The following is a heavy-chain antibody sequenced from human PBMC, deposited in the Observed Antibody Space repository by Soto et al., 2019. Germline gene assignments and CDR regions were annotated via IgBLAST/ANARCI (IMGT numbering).Heavy chain of an antibody. CDR1: GFTFSSYA. CDR3: AKRRGAGGHFDY. V-gene: IGHV3-23*01. D-gene: IGHD2-15*01. J-gene: IGHJ4*02. Sequence: LRLSCATSGFTFSSYAMGWVRQGPGKGLEWVAVVSIGGSTHYADSVRGRFTISRDNSKNTLSLQMNSLTAEDTAVYFCAKRRGAGGHFDYWGQGALVTVSS. CDR2: VSIGGST.